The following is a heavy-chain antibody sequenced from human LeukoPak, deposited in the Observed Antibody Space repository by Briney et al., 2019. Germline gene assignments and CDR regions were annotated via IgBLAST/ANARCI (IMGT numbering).Heavy chain of an antibody. CDR1: GGSISSYY. J-gene: IGHJ5*02. Sequence: PSETLSLTCTVSGGSISSYYWSWIRQPPGKGLEWIGYIYYSGSTNYNPSLKSRVTISVDTSKNQFSLKLSSVTAADTAVYYCAREVQGYYYDSSKGCFDPWGQGTLVTVSS. V-gene: IGHV4-59*01. D-gene: IGHD3-22*01. CDR3: AREVQGYYYDSSKGCFDP. CDR2: IYYSGST.